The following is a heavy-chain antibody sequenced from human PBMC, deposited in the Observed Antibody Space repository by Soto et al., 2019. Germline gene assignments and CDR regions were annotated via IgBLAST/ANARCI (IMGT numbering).Heavy chain of an antibody. Sequence: SVKVSCKASGGTFSSYAISWVRQAPGQGLEWMGGIIPIFGTANYAQKFQGRVTITADKSTSTVHMELSSLRSEDTAVYYCARQTVSSGWHYGNWFDPWGQGTLVTVSS. CDR3: ARQTVSSGWHYGNWFDP. CDR2: IIPIFGTA. J-gene: IGHJ5*02. V-gene: IGHV1-69*06. D-gene: IGHD6-19*01. CDR1: GGTFSSYA.